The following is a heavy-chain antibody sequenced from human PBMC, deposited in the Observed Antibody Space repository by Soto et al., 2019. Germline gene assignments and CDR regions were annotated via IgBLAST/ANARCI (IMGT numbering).Heavy chain of an antibody. V-gene: IGHV1-8*01. CDR2: MNPNSGNT. CDR1: GYTFTSYD. D-gene: IGHD2-21*02. CDR3: ARPMHALPEAFDI. J-gene: IGHJ3*02. Sequence: QVQLLQSGTGVEKPGASVKVSCKASGYTFTSYDINWVRQATGQVLEWMGWMNPNSGNTGYAQKFQGRVTMTRNTSISTAYMELSSLRSEDTAVYYCARPMHALPEAFDIWGQGTMVTVSS.